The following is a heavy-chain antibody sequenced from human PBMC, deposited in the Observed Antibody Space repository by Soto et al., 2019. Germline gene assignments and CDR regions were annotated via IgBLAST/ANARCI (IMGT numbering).Heavy chain of an antibody. J-gene: IGHJ5*02. CDR2: IDYSGST. Sequence: QVQLQESGPGLVKPSETLSLTCTVSGGSISSYYWSWIRQPPGQGLEWIGYIDYSGSTNYNPSLMSRVTISVDTSNNQFSRTLSSWAAADAAVYYCAGGVVRGVKGGSGTNWFDPWGRGPLVTVSS. V-gene: IGHV4-59*01. D-gene: IGHD3-10*01. CDR1: GGSISSYY. CDR3: AGGVVRGVKGGSGTNWFDP.